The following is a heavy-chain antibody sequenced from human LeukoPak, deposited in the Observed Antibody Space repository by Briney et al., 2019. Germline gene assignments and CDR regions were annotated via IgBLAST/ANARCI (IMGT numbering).Heavy chain of an antibody. Sequence: GGSLRLSCAASGFTFSSYGMHWVRQAPGKGLEWVAVISYDGSNKYYADSVKGRFTISRDNAKNSLYLQMNSLRAEDTAVYYCARSRSPVGDYWGQGTLVTVSS. CDR1: GFTFSSYG. J-gene: IGHJ4*02. D-gene: IGHD3-16*01. CDR3: ARSRSPVGDY. CDR2: ISYDGSNK. V-gene: IGHV3-30*03.